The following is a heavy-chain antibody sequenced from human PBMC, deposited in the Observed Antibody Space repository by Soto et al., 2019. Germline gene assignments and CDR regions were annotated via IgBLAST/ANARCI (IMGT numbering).Heavy chain of an antibody. D-gene: IGHD3-3*01. CDR3: ARTLEWRHPAFDI. CDR2: ISSSSSTI. CDR1: GYTFSDYY. Sequence: GGSLRLSCAASGYTFSDYYMNWVRQAPGKGLEWVSYISSSSSTIYYADSVKGRFTISRDNAKNSLYLQMNSLRDEDTAVYYCARTLEWRHPAFDIWGQGTMVTVSS. V-gene: IGHV3-48*02. J-gene: IGHJ3*02.